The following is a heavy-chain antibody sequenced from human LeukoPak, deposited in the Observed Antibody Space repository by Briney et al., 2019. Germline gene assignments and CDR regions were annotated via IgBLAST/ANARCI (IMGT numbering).Heavy chain of an antibody. J-gene: IGHJ4*02. D-gene: IGHD6-13*01. Sequence: SETLSLTCTVSGGSISSSSYYWGWIRQPPGKGLEGIGSIYYSGSTYYNPSLKSRVTISVDTSKNQFSLKLSSVTAADTAVYYCARRSSSSWYVHYFDYWGQGTLVTVSS. V-gene: IGHV4-39*01. CDR1: GGSISSSSYY. CDR3: ARRSSSSWYVHYFDY. CDR2: IYYSGST.